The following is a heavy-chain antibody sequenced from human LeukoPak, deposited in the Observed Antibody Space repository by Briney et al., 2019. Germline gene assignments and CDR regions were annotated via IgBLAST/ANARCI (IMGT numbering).Heavy chain of an antibody. J-gene: IGHJ4*02. CDR2: INPNSGGT. D-gene: IGHD2-2*01. CDR1: GYTFTSYG. V-gene: IGHV1-2*02. Sequence: ASVKVSCKASGYTFTSYGISWVRQAPGQGLEWMGWINPNSGGTNYAQKFQGRVTMTRDTSISTAYMELSRLRSDDTAVYYCARGAIGYCSSTSCSGGDWGQGTLVTVSS. CDR3: ARGAIGYCSSTSCSGGD.